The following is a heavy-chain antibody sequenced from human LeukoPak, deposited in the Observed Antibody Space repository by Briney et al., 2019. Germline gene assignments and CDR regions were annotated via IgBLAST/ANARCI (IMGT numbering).Heavy chain of an antibody. Sequence: SETLSLTCIVSSGSISSSPYYWGWVRQPPGKGLEWIGRIYTSGSTNYNPSLKSRVTMSVDTSKNQFSLKLSSVTAADTAVYYCARVDDSQGIAAAGTFFFDYWGQGTLVTVSS. D-gene: IGHD6-13*01. J-gene: IGHJ4*02. CDR2: IYTSGST. CDR1: SGSISSSPYY. CDR3: ARVDDSQGIAAAGTFFFDY. V-gene: IGHV4-61*05.